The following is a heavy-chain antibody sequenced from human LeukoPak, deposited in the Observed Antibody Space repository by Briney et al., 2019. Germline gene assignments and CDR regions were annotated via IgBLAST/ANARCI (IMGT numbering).Heavy chain of an antibody. V-gene: IGHV3-23*01. CDR3: AKREVGPTRGYYFDS. D-gene: IGHD1-26*01. Sequence: PAGSLTLSCAASGFTFSSYAMIWVRQAPGNGLDWGSSIRGSGGTYYADSVKGRLTISRANSKNTLYLQMHSLRAEDTALYYCAKREVGPTRGYYFDSWGREPWSPSPQ. CDR2: IRGSGGT. CDR1: GFTFSSYA. J-gene: IGHJ4*02.